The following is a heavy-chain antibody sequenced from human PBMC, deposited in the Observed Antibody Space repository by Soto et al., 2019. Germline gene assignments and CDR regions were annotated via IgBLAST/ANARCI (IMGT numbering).Heavy chain of an antibody. CDR3: ARGRYGDY. CDR2: ISAHNGNT. J-gene: IGHJ4*01. V-gene: IGHV1-18*01. CDR1: GYAFTTYG. Sequence: QVHLVQSGAEVKKPGASVKVSCKGSGYAFTTYGITWVRQAPGQGLERMGWISAHNGNTNYAQKLQGRVTVTRDTSTSTAYMGLRSLRSDDTAVYYCARGRYGDYWGHGALVTVSS. D-gene: IGHD1-1*01.